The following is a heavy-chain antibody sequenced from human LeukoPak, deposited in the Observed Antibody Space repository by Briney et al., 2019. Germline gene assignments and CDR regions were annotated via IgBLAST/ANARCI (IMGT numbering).Heavy chain of an antibody. V-gene: IGHV3-30-3*01. J-gene: IGHJ4*02. CDR1: GFTFGSYA. D-gene: IGHD3-3*01. Sequence: GGSLRLSCAASGFTFGSYAMHWVRQAPGKGLEWVAVISYDGSNKYYADSVKGRFTISRDNSKNTLYLQMNSLRAEDTAVYYCARGTYYDFWSGYSYYFDYWGQGTLVTVSS. CDR2: ISYDGSNK. CDR3: ARGTYYDFWSGYSYYFDY.